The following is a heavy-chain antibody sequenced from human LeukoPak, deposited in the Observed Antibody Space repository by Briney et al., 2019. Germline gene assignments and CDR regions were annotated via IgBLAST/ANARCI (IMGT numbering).Heavy chain of an antibody. CDR2: IYSGGTT. J-gene: IGHJ4*02. Sequence: PGGSLRLSCAASGFTVSSNYMTWVRQAPGKGLEWVSVIYSGGTTYYADSVKGRFTISRDNSKNTLYLQMNSLRAEDTAVYNCARAXSWXSSGWDYFDYWGQGTLVTVSS. D-gene: IGHD6-19*01. CDR1: GFTVSSNY. V-gene: IGHV3-53*01. CDR3: ARAXSWXSSGWDYFDY.